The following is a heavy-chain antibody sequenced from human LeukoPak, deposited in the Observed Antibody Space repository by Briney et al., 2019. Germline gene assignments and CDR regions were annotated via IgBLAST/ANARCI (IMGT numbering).Heavy chain of an antibody. V-gene: IGHV1-69*05. CDR2: IIPIFGTA. D-gene: IGHD3-3*01. Sequence: SVKVSCKASGGTFSSYAISWVRQAPGQGLEWMGRIIPIFGTANYAQKFQGRVTITTDESTSTAYMELSSLRSEDTAVYYCARDPYDSPLDAFDIWGQGTMVTVSS. J-gene: IGHJ3*02. CDR3: ARDPYDSPLDAFDI. CDR1: GGTFSSYA.